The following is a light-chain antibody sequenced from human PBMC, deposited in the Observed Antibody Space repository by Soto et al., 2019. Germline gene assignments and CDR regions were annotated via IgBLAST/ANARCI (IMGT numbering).Light chain of an antibody. CDR3: KQSHILPRT. V-gene: IGKV1-33*01. J-gene: IGKJ3*01. Sequence: DIQMTQSPSSLSASVGERVTITCQASQDISNHLIWYQQKPGKAPKFLIYYASNLETGVPSRFSGSGSGTDFTFSISSLQHEDVATYFVKQSHILPRTYGPGTKVGIK. CDR1: QDISNH. CDR2: YAS.